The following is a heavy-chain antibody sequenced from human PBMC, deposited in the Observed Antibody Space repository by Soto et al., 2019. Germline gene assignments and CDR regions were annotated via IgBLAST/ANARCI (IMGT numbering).Heavy chain of an antibody. CDR2: ISYDGSNK. V-gene: IGHV3-30-3*01. J-gene: IGHJ4*02. CDR1: GFTFSSYA. Sequence: GGSLRLSCAASGFTFSSYAMHWVRQAPGKGLEWVAVISYDGSNKYYADSVKGRFTISRDNSKNTLYLQMNSLRAEDTAVYYCAREYVPAGIAAAAAFDYWGQGTLVTVSS. D-gene: IGHD6-13*01. CDR3: AREYVPAGIAAAAAFDY.